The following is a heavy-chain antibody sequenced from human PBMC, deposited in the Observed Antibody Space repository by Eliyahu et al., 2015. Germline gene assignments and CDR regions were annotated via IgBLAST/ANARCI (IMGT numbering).Heavy chain of an antibody. CDR3: ARKNSGSYLFDY. J-gene: IGHJ4*02. V-gene: IGHV3-33*01. CDR2: IWYDGSNK. D-gene: IGHD1-26*01. Sequence: QVQLVESGGGVVQPGRSLRLSXAAXGFXFSSYGMHXVRPAPGKGLEWVAVIWYDGSNKYYADSVKGRFTISRDNSKNTLYLQMNSLRAEDTAVYYCARKNSGSYLFDYWGQGTLVTVSS. CDR1: GFXFSSYG.